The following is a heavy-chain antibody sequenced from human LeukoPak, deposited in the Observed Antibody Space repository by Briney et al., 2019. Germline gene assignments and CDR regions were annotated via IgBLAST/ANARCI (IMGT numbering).Heavy chain of an antibody. CDR1: GGSFSNYY. J-gene: IGHJ6*03. V-gene: IGHV4-34*01. CDR3: ARRWNYGRNYYIDV. Sequence: SAPLSLPCAVYGGSFSNYYWSWIREPPGKGLEWIGEINDSGRINYNPSLMSGVTVSVDRSKKQFSLRLTSVTATDTAVYYCARRWNYGRNYYIDVWGNGATVSVSS. D-gene: IGHD1-7*01. CDR2: INDSGRI.